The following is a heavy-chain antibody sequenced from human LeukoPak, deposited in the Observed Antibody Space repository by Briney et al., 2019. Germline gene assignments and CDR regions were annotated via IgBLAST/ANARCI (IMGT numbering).Heavy chain of an antibody. D-gene: IGHD3-22*01. J-gene: IGHJ4*02. CDR1: GFTFSSYG. CDR2: ISYDGRNK. CDR3: ANYDSSGYYSRGDY. Sequence: GGSLRLSCAASGFTFSSYGMHRVRQAPGKGLEWVAVISYDGRNKYYADSVKGRFTISRDNSKNTLYLQMNSLRAEDTAVYYCANYDSSGYYSRGDYWGQGTLVTVSS. V-gene: IGHV3-30*18.